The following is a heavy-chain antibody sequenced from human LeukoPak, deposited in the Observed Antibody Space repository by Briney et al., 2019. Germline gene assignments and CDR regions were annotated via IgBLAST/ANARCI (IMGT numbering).Heavy chain of an antibody. J-gene: IGHJ4*02. CDR2: ISFDGSNK. D-gene: IGHD2-8*01. V-gene: IGHV3-30*18. CDR1: GFTFSSYG. CDR3: AKEGSIVPHQDLDC. Sequence: GGSLRLSCAASGFTFSSYGMYWVRQAPGKGLEWVAVISFDGSNKYYADSVRGRFTVSRDNSKDTLYLQMNSLRAEDTAVYYCAKEGSIVPHQDLDCWGQGTLVTVSS.